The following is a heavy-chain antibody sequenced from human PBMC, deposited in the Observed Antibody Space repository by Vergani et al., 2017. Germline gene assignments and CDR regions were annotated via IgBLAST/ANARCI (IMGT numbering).Heavy chain of an antibody. CDR3: AGHRGGAGYYGMDV. J-gene: IGHJ6*02. CDR1: GGSISSSSYY. D-gene: IGHD3-16*01. Sequence: QLQLQESGPGLVKPSETLSLTCTVSGGSISSSSYYWGWIRQPPGKGLEWIGSIYYSGSTYYNPSLKSRVTISVDTSKNQFSLKLSSVTAADTAVYYCAGHRGGAGYYGMDVWGQGTTVTVSS. V-gene: IGHV4-39*01. CDR2: IYYSGST.